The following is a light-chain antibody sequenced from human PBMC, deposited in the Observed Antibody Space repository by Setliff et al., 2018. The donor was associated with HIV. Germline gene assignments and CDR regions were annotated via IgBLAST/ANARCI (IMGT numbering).Light chain of an antibody. V-gene: IGLV2-11*01. CDR2: DVS. Sequence: QSALTQPRSVSGSPGQSVTISCTGTSSDVGGYNYVSWYQQYPGKAPKLMIYDVSERPSGVPDRFSGSKSGNTASLTISGLQAEDEADYYCSSYTSSSTLIVFGTGTKVTVL. CDR1: SSDVGGYNY. J-gene: IGLJ1*01. CDR3: SSYTSSSTLIV.